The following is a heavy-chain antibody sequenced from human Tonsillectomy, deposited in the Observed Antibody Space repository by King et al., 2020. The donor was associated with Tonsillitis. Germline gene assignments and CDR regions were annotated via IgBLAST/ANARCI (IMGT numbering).Heavy chain of an antibody. J-gene: IGHJ5*02. CDR2: IYYSGST. D-gene: IGHD3-22*01. CDR3: ARGAEDYYDSSDYEGWIDP. CDR1: GGSISSVDYY. V-gene: IGHV4-30-4*01. Sequence: QLQESGPGLVKPSQTLSLTCTVSGGSISSVDYYWSWIRQPPGKGLGGIGYIYYSGSTYYNPFLKSRVTMSVYTSKHQFSLKLTSVPAADTAVYYCARGAEDYYDSSDYEGWIDPWGQGTLVTVSS.